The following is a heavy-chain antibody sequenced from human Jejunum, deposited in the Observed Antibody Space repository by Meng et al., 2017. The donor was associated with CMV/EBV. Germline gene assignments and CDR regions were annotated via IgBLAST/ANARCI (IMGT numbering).Heavy chain of an antibody. CDR1: GFTFSDNV. CDR2: ITESGDTT. Sequence: VQLVESGGGLGQPGGSLRLACAASGFTFSDNVMTWVRQAPGKGLEWVSTITESGDTTSYADSLKGRFTISRDNSKNTLYLQMNGLRADDTAIYYCAKEWGAQLLPDYWGQGTLVTVSS. CDR3: AKEWGAQLLPDY. V-gene: IGHV3-23*04. J-gene: IGHJ4*02. D-gene: IGHD4-23*01.